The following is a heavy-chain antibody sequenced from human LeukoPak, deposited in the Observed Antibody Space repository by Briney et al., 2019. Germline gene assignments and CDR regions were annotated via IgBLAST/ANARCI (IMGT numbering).Heavy chain of an antibody. J-gene: IGHJ4*02. CDR1: GGTFSSYT. Sequence: SVKVSCKASGGTFSSYTISWVRQAPGQGLEWMGRIIPILGIANYAQKFQGRGTITADKSTSTAYMELSSLRSEDTAVYYCARGDYGSGSYLQDYWGQGTLVTVSS. D-gene: IGHD3-10*01. V-gene: IGHV1-69*02. CDR2: IIPILGIA. CDR3: ARGDYGSGSYLQDY.